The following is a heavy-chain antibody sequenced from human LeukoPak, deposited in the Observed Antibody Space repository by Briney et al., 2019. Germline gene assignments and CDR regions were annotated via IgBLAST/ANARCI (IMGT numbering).Heavy chain of an antibody. CDR2: IYYSGST. D-gene: IGHD3-3*01. J-gene: IGHJ4*02. Sequence: PSETLSLTCTVSGGSISSGGYYWSWIRQPPGKGLEWIGYIYYSGSTYYNPSLKSRVTISVDTSKNQFSLKLSSVTAADTAVYHCARGERYDFHFDYWGQGTLVTVSS. CDR1: GGSISSGGYY. V-gene: IGHV4-30-4*07. CDR3: ARGERYDFHFDY.